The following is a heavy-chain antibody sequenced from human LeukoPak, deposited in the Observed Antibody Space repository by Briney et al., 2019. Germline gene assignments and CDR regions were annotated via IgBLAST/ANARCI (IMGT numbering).Heavy chain of an antibody. D-gene: IGHD6-13*01. CDR2: FDPEEGKK. Sequence: ASVKVSCKVSGYRLPDVFIQWVRQAPGEGLEWVGGFDPEEGKKLYARKFQGRVTTTEDTSTDIAYMELHSLTSEDTAVYYCARDQGIGAAGYDFWGQGTLVTVSS. CDR1: GYRLPDVF. V-gene: IGHV1-24*01. CDR3: ARDQGIGAAGYDF. J-gene: IGHJ4*02.